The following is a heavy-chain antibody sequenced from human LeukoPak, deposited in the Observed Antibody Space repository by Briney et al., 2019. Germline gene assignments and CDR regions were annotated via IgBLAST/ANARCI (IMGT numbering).Heavy chain of an antibody. J-gene: IGHJ4*02. Sequence: PGGSLRLSCEASGFTFSSYAMTWVRQAPGKGLEWVSVISGSGNNTYYADSVKGRFTISRDISKNTLYLQMNSLRAEDTALYYCARARNDYDSNGFSVLEYWGQGTLVTVSS. CDR2: ISGSGNNT. CDR3: ARARNDYDSNGFSVLEY. V-gene: IGHV3-23*01. CDR1: GFTFSSYA. D-gene: IGHD3-22*01.